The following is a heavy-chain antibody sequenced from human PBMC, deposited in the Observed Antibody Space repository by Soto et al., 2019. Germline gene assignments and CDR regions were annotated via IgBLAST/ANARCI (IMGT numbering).Heavy chain of an antibody. V-gene: IGHV4-59*01. J-gene: IGHJ4*02. Sequence: SETLSLTCTVSGGSISSYFWSWIRQPPGKGLEWIAFTQYGGRTNYNPSLGSRVTISVDTSKNQFTLKLNSVTAADTAMYYCARVQRNTRHYGDDSSFDYWGQGTLVTVSS. D-gene: IGHD4-17*01. CDR1: GGSISSYF. CDR3: ARVQRNTRHYGDDSSFDY. CDR2: TQYGGRT.